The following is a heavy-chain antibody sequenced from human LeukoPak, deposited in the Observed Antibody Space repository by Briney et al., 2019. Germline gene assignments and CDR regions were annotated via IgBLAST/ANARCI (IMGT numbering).Heavy chain of an antibody. CDR3: ARSPRGNSSGWYNRFDP. J-gene: IGHJ5*02. Sequence: GRSLRLSCAASGFTFSSYAMHWVRQAPGKGLEWVAVISYDGSNKYYADSVKGRFTISRDNSKNTLYLQMNSLRAEDTAVYYCARSPRGNSSGWYNRFDPWGQGTLVTVSS. CDR2: ISYDGSNK. V-gene: IGHV3-30-3*01. CDR1: GFTFSSYA. D-gene: IGHD6-19*01.